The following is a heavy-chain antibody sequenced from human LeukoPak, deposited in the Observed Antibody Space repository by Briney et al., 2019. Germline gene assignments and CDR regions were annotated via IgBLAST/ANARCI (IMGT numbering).Heavy chain of an antibody. CDR2: MCKCCKHGIT. Sequence: PGGSLRLSCAASGFTVSSNYMSWVRQAPGKGLEWVSVMCKCCKHGITYYADSVKGRFTISRDNSKNTLYLQMNSLRAEDTAVYYCARARGGDFWSGYPTSRFDYWGQGTLVTVSA. J-gene: IGHJ4*02. D-gene: IGHD3-3*01. CDR1: GFTVSSNY. CDR3: ARARGGDFWSGYPTSRFDY. V-gene: IGHV3-66*01.